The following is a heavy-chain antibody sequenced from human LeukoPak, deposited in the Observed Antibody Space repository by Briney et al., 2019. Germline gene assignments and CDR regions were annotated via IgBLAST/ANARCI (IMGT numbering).Heavy chain of an antibody. CDR1: GGSISSYY. CDR2: IYYSGST. J-gene: IGHJ4*02. D-gene: IGHD3-10*01. Sequence: SETLSLTCTVSGGSISSYYWSWIRQPPGKGLEWIGYIYYSGSTDYNPSLKSRVTISVDTSKNQFSLKLSSVTAADTAVYYCAREMGYYGSRSPPTRTFDYWGQGTLVTVSS. V-gene: IGHV4-59*01. CDR3: AREMGYYGSRSPPTRTFDY.